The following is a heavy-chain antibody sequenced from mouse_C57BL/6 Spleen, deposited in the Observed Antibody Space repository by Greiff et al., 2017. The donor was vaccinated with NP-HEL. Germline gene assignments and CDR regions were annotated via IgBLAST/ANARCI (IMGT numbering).Heavy chain of an antibody. CDR2: ISDGGSYT. CDR3: ARDSLGTDYFDY. V-gene: IGHV5-4*01. J-gene: IGHJ2*01. Sequence: DVKLQESGGGLVKPGGSLKLSCAASGFTFSSYAMSWVRQTPEKRLEWVATISDGGSYTYYPDNVKGRFTISRDNAKNNLYLQMSHLKSEDTAMYYCARDSLGTDYFDYWGQGTTLTVSS. CDR1: GFTFSSYA. D-gene: IGHD4-1*01.